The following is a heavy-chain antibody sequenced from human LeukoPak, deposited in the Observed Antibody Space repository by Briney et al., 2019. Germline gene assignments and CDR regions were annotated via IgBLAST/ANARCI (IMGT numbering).Heavy chain of an antibody. CDR3: ARGGYSYGYCGGDCYEFDY. Sequence: ASVKVSCKASGYTFTGYYMHWVRQAPGQGLEWMGWINPTSGGTNYAQKFQGRVTMTRDTSISTAYMELSRLRSDDTAVYYCARGGYSYGYCGGDCYEFDYWGQGTLVTVSS. J-gene: IGHJ4*02. CDR1: GYTFTGYY. D-gene: IGHD5-18*01. CDR2: INPTSGGT. V-gene: IGHV1-2*02.